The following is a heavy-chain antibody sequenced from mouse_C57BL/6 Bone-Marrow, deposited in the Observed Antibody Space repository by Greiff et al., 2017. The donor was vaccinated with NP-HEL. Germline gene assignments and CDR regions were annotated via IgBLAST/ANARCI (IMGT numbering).Heavy chain of an antibody. Sequence: EVQVVESGGGLVQPKGSLKLSCAASGFSFNTYAMNWVRQAPGKGLEWVARIRSKSNNYATYYADSVKDRFTISRDDSESMLYLQMNNLKTEDTAMYYCVRHRIGGPYYGSSYGYFDVWGTGTTVTVSS. CDR1: GFSFNTYA. CDR3: VRHRIGGPYYGSSYGYFDV. J-gene: IGHJ1*03. V-gene: IGHV10-1*01. CDR2: IRSKSNNYAT. D-gene: IGHD1-1*01.